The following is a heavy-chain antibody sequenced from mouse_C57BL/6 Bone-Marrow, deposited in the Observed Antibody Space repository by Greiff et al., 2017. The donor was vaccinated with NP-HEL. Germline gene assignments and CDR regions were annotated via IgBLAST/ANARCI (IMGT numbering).Heavy chain of an antibody. J-gene: IGHJ1*03. CDR1: GYTFTNYW. CDR3: ARSGYFDV. Sequence: VQLVESGAELVRPGTSVKMSCKASGYTFTNYWIGWAKQRPGHGLEWIGDIYPGGGYTNYNEKFKGKATLTADKSSSTAYMQFSSLTSEDSAIYYCARSGYFDVWGTGTTVTVSS. V-gene: IGHV1-63*01. CDR2: IYPGGGYT.